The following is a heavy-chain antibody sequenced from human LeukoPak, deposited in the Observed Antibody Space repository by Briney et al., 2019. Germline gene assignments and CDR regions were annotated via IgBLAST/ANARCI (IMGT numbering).Heavy chain of an antibody. J-gene: IGHJ6*02. CDR1: GFTFSSHW. Sequence: GGSLRLSCAASGFTFSSHWMYWVRQVPGKGLVWVSRIRTDGSHTTYADSVKGRFTISRDNAKNTLYLQMNSLRGEDTAVYHCARDMGSDSSGVYRFGMDVWGRGTTVTVSS. CDR2: IRTDGSHT. CDR3: ARDMGSDSSGVYRFGMDV. V-gene: IGHV3-74*01. D-gene: IGHD3-22*01.